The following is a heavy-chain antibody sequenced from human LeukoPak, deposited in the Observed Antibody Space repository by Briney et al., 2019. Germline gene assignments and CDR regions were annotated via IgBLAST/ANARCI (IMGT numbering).Heavy chain of an antibody. J-gene: IGHJ4*02. CDR2: IRRKTDGGTA. D-gene: IGHD2-2*01. V-gene: IGHV3-15*01. Sequence: GGSLRLSCEASGFTFTNAWMSWVRQAPGKGLERVGRIRRKTDGGTADYAAPVMGRFTISGDDSNNTLYLQMNSLKTEDTAVYYCISGFCSSASCYAWGRETLVIVSS. CDR1: GFTFTNAW. CDR3: ISGFCSSASCYA.